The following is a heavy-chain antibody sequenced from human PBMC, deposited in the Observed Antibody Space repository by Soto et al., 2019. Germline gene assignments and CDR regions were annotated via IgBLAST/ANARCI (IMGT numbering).Heavy chain of an antibody. CDR2: MNPNSGNT. D-gene: IGHD2-2*01. CDR3: ARDRDIVVVPAAIGYYYYGMDV. CDR1: GYTFRSYH. Sequence: GASVKVSCKSSGYTFRSYHINWVREATEQGPECMGWMNPNSGNTGYGQKFQGRVTMTRNTSISTAYIELRSLRSDDTAVYYCARDRDIVVVPAAIGYYYYGMDVWGQGTTVTVCS. V-gene: IGHV1-8*01. J-gene: IGHJ6*02.